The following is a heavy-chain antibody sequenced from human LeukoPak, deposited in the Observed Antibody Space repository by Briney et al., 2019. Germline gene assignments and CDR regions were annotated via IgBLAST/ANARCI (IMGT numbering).Heavy chain of an antibody. CDR2: IIPIFGTA. V-gene: IGHV1-69*13. J-gene: IGHJ6*03. CDR1: GGTFSSYA. Sequence: ASVKVSCKASGGTFSSYAISWVRQAPGQGLEWMGGIIPIFGTANYAQKFQGRVTITADESTSTAYMELSSLRSEDTAVYYRARSRYYYYYMDVWGKGTTVTVSS. CDR3: ARSRYYYYYMDV.